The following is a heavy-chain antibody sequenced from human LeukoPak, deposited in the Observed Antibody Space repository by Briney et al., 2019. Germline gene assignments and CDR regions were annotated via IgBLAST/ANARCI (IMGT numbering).Heavy chain of an antibody. Sequence: PSETLSLTCTVSGGSISSYYWSWIRQPPGKGLEWIGYIYYSGSTNYNPSLKSRVTISVDTSKNQFSLKLSSVTAADTAVYYCARGGSRVTTINILDYWGQGALVTVSS. CDR1: GGSISSYY. CDR3: ARGGSRVTTINILDY. J-gene: IGHJ4*02. V-gene: IGHV4-59*01. D-gene: IGHD5-24*01. CDR2: IYYSGST.